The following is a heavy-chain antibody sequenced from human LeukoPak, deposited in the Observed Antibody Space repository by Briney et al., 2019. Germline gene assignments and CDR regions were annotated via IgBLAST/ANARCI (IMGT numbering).Heavy chain of an antibody. V-gene: IGHV1-2*02. Sequence: ASVTVSCKASGDAFSGYWIHWVRQAPGQGLEWMGWINPSSGATDYEQTFQGRVTITRDTSISTAYMELSRLRSDDTAVYYCARDWYGMDVWGQGTTVTVSS. CDR1: GDAFSGYW. J-gene: IGHJ6*02. CDR2: INPSSGAT. CDR3: ARDWYGMDV.